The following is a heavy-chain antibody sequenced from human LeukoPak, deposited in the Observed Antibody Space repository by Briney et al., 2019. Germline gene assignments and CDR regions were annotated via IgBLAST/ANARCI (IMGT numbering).Heavy chain of an antibody. D-gene: IGHD3-16*01. V-gene: IGHV4-4*07. J-gene: IGHJ3*02. Sequence: PSETLSLTCTVSGGSMRAYYWSWIRQPAGKGLEWIGRIYSSGSTTYNPSLESRGAISVDMSKNQFSLKLTSLTAADTAVYYCARERGDVFDIWGQGTMVTVSS. CDR1: GGSMRAYY. CDR3: ARERGDVFDI. CDR2: IYSSGST.